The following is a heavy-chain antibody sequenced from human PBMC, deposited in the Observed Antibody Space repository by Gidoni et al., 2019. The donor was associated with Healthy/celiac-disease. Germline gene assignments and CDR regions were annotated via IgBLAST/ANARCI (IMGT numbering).Heavy chain of an antibody. CDR2: ISSSVSTI. CDR3: ARDRYTEALDY. D-gene: IGHD3-16*02. CDR1: GSTFSDYY. V-gene: IGHV3-11*01. J-gene: IGHJ4*02. Sequence: QVQLVESGGGLGKPGGPLRRSCAASGSTFSDYYMSCIRQAPGNGLVWVSYISSSVSTIYYADSVKGRFTISRDNAKNSLYLPLNSLRADDTAVYYCARDRYTEALDYWGQGTLVTVSS.